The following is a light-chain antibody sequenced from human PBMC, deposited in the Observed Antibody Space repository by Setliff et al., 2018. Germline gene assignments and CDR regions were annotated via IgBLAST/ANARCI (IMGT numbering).Light chain of an antibody. J-gene: IGLJ1*01. CDR3: YSYTASTSYV. Sequence: QSVLTQPASVSGSPGRSITISCSGTTSDIGTYNYVSWYQQYPGKAPKLVIYDVSNRPSGVSNRFSGSKSGNTASLTISGLQAEDEADYYCYSYTASTSYVFGTGTKVTVL. CDR1: TSDIGTYNY. V-gene: IGLV2-14*01. CDR2: DVS.